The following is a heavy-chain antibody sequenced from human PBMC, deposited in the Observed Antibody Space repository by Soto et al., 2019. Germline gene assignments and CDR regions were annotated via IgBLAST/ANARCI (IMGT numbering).Heavy chain of an antibody. CDR1: GYSISSGYY. V-gene: IGHV4-38-2*01. Sequence: KTSETLSLTCAVSGYSISSGYYWGWIRQPPGKGLEWIGSIYHSGSTYYNPSLKSRVTISVDTSKNQFSLKLSSVTAADTAVYYCARADFVNDYWGQGTAVTVSS. J-gene: IGHJ4*02. CDR2: IYHSGST. CDR3: ARADFVNDY.